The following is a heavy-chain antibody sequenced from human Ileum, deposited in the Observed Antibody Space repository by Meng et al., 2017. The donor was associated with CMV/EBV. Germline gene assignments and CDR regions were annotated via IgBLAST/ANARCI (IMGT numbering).Heavy chain of an antibody. CDR1: GGTFSSYA. Sequence: SVKVSCKASGGTFSSYAISWVRQAPGQGLEWMGGIIPIFGTANYAQKFQGRVTITTDESTSTAYMELSSLRSEDTAVYYCARGARYCSSTSCYFRDDYYYYGMAVWGQGTTVTVSS. V-gene: IGHV1-69*05. CDR3: ARGARYCSSTSCYFRDDYYYYGMAV. D-gene: IGHD2-2*01. CDR2: IIPIFGTA. J-gene: IGHJ6*02.